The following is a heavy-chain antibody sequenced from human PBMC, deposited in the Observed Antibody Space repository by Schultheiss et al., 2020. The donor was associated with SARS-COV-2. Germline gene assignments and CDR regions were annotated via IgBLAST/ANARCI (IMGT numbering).Heavy chain of an antibody. CDR3: ARVDLQLSMDV. CDR1: GFTFSSYA. D-gene: IGHD3-9*01. Sequence: GESLKISCAASGFTFSSYAMHWVRQAPGKGLVWVSRINSDGSSTSYADSVKGRFTISRDNAKNTLYLQMNSLRAEDTAVYYCARVDLQLSMDVWGQGTTVTVSS. V-gene: IGHV3-74*01. J-gene: IGHJ6*02. CDR2: INSDGSST.